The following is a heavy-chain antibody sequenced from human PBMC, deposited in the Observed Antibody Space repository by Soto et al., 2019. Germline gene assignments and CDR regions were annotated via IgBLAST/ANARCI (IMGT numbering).Heavy chain of an antibody. CDR2: ISSSSSYI. Sequence: GGSLRLSCAASGFTFSSYSMNWFRQAPGKGLEWVSSISSSSSYIYYADSVKGRFTISRDNAKNSLYLQMNSLRAEDTAVYYCAREYSGYDYYYYGMDVWGQGTTVTVSS. CDR3: AREYSGYDYYYYGMDV. D-gene: IGHD5-12*01. J-gene: IGHJ6*02. CDR1: GFTFSSYS. V-gene: IGHV3-21*01.